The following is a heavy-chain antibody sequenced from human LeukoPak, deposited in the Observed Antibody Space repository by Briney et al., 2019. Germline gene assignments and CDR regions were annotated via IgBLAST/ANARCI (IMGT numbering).Heavy chain of an antibody. CDR3: ARKVAAAGTLAWFDP. CDR2: ISAYNGNT. Sequence: ASVKVSCKASGYTFTSYGISWVRQAPGQGREWMGWISAYNGNTNYAQKLQGRVTMTTDTSTSTAYMELRSLRSDDTAVYYCARKVAAAGTLAWFDPWGQGTLVTVSS. D-gene: IGHD6-13*01. CDR1: GYTFTSYG. J-gene: IGHJ5*02. V-gene: IGHV1-18*01.